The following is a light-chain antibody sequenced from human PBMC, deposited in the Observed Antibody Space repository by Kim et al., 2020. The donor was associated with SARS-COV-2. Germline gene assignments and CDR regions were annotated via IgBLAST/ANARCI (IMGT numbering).Light chain of an antibody. V-gene: IGLV1-40*01. CDR2: SYT. J-gene: IGLJ2*01. CDR1: SSTVGRGAD. CDR3: QSSDSVSGWT. Sequence: QSVLTQPPSVSGAPGQRVTISCTGSSSTVGRGADIHWYQQLPGTAPKLLIYSYTHRPSGVPDRFSGSRSGTSASLAISGLQAEDEGEYYCQSSDSVSGWTFGGGTKLTVL.